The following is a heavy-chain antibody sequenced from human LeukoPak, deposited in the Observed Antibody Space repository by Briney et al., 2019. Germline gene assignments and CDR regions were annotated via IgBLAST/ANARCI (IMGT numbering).Heavy chain of an antibody. J-gene: IGHJ4*02. CDR3: AKDAPPDYYDSSGLYDY. CDR2: IWFDGTDK. Sequence: GGSLRLSCAASGLTFTSYGMHWVRQAPGKGLEWVAFIWFDGTDKYYADSVKGRFTISRDNSKNTLYLQMNSLRAEDTAVYYCAKDAPPDYYDSSGLYDYWGQGTLVTVSS. V-gene: IGHV3-30*02. D-gene: IGHD3-22*01. CDR1: GLTFTSYG.